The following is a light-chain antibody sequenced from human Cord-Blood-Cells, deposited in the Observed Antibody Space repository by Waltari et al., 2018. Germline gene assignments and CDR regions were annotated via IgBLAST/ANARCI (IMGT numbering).Light chain of an antibody. V-gene: IGLV3-21*02. J-gene: IGLJ3*02. Sequence: SYVLTQPSSAPLAPGQTARHTCGGDDTASTSAPCSQQKPGKAPVLVVYDDSDRPSGIPERFSGSNAGNTATLTISRVEAGYEAVYYGQVWDSSSDHWVFGGGTKLTVL. CDR3: QVWDSSSDHWV. CDR1: DTASTS. CDR2: DDS.